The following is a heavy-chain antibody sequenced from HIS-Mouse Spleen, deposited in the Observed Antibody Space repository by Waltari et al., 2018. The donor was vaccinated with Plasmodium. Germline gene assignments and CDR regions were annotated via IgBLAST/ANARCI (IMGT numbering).Heavy chain of an antibody. CDR2: INHSGST. D-gene: IGHD6-19*01. V-gene: IGHV4-34*01. CDR3: ARGPGYSSGWYYFDY. J-gene: IGHJ4*02. Sequence: QVQLQQWGAGLLKPSETLSLPCAAYGGPFGGYYWSWIRQPPGKGLEWIGEINHSGSTNYNPSLKSRVTISVDTSKNQFSLKLSSVTAADTAVYYCARGPGYSSGWYYFDYWGQGTLVTVSS. CDR1: GGPFGGYY.